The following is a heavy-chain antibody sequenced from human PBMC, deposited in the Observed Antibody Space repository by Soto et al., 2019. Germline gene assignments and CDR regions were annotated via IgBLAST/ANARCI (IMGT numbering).Heavy chain of an antibody. Sequence: QVQLVESGGGVVQPGRSLRLSCAASGFTFSSYGMHWVRQAPGKGLEWVAVIWYDGSNKYYADSVKGRFTISRDNSKNTLYLQMNSLRAEDTAVYYCVRGFGDSWNTGGYNWFDFWGQGTLVTVSS. J-gene: IGHJ5*01. CDR3: VRGFGDSWNTGGYNWFDF. CDR1: GFTFSSYG. V-gene: IGHV3-33*01. D-gene: IGHD1-1*01. CDR2: IWYDGSNK.